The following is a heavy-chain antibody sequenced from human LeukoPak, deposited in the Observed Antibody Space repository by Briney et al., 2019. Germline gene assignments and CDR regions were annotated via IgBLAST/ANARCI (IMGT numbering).Heavy chain of an antibody. CDR2: IKHDGSEK. J-gene: IGHJ4*02. CDR1: GFNVSNNY. CDR3: ARDSPLPSIAAHFDY. Sequence: GGSLRLSCAASGFNVSNNYMNWVRQAPGKGLEWVANIKHDGSEKYYVDSVKGRFTISRDNAKNSLYLQMNSLRAEDTAVYYCARDSPLPSIAAHFDYWGQGTLVTVSS. V-gene: IGHV3-7*05. D-gene: IGHD6-6*01.